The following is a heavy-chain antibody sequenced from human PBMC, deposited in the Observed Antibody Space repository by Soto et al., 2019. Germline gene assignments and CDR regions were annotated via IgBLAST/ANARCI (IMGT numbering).Heavy chain of an antibody. D-gene: IGHD3-3*01. Sequence: EVQVMESGGGLVQPGGSLRLSCEASGFTFRSYWLNWVRQAPGKGLEWVANINQDGSEKYYVDSVKGRFTISRDNAKNSLYLQITSLRVEDTAVYNCAIGSTYDFWSGYIYYGMDVWGQGTMVTVSS. V-gene: IGHV3-7*03. CDR2: INQDGSEK. J-gene: IGHJ6*02. CDR1: GFTFRSYW. CDR3: AIGSTYDFWSGYIYYGMDV.